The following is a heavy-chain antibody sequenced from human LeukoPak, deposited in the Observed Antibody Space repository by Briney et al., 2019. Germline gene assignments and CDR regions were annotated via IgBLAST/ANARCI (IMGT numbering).Heavy chain of an antibody. D-gene: IGHD3-22*01. V-gene: IGHV1-18*01. J-gene: IGHJ4*02. CDR3: ARDLLYYYDSSGYYY. CDR2: ISAYNGNT. CDR1: GYTFTSYG. Sequence: GASVKVSCKASGYTFTSYGISWLRQAPGQGLEWMGWISAYNGNTNYAQKLQGRVTMTTDTSTSTAYMELRSLRSDDTAVYYCARDLLYYYDSSGYYYWGQGTLVTVSS.